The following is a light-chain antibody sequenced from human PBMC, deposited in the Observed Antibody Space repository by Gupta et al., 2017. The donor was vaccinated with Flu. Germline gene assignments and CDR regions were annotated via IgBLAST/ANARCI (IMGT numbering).Light chain of an antibody. CDR1: SSDVGGFNY. V-gene: IGLV2-8*01. J-gene: IGLJ2*01. CDR2: DVN. Sequence: SALTQPPSASGSPGQSVTISCTGTSSDVGGFNYVSWYQHHPAKAPKLMIYDVNKRPAGAPGRFSGSKAGNTASLTVSERQDEEEADYYCSAYGGSNDFVFGGGTKLTVL. CDR3: SAYGGSNDFV.